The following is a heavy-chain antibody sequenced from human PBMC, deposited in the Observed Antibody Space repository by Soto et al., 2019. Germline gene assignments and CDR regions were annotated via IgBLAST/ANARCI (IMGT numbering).Heavy chain of an antibody. V-gene: IGHV3-21*01. D-gene: IGHD6-13*01. CDR3: TRDHLAAVGIPFDP. Sequence: PGGSLRLSCAASGFTFSNYSMNWVRQAPGKGLEWVSSIRSSSSYIYNADSVKGRFTISRDNAKNSLYLQMNSLRAEDTAVYYCTRDHLAAVGIPFDPWGQGTLVTVSS. J-gene: IGHJ5*02. CDR2: IRSSSSYI. CDR1: GFTFSNYS.